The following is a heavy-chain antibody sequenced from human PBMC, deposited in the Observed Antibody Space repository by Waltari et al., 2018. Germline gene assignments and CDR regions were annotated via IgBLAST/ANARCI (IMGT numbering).Heavy chain of an antibody. Sequence: EVQLLESGGGLVQPGGSLRLSCAASGFTFNNYVMSWVRQCPGKGLEWVSTITASGSNTHYVASVKGRFTIARDNSKNTLYLQMNSLRAEDTAVYYCAKGPSSSWYLFDYWGQGTLVTVSS. CDR3: AKGPSSSWYLFDY. V-gene: IGHV3-23*01. J-gene: IGHJ4*02. CDR2: ITASGSNT. D-gene: IGHD6-13*01. CDR1: GFTFNNYV.